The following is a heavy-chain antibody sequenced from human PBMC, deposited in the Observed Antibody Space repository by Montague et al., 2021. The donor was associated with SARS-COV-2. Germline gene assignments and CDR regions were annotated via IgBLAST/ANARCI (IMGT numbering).Heavy chain of an antibody. J-gene: IGHJ5*02. CDR2: IYYSGST. V-gene: IGHV4-39*01. CDR3: ARNPADYYGSGSYPTWENWFDP. CDR1: GGSISSSSYY. Sequence: SETLSLTCTVSGGSISSSSYYWGWIRKPPGKGLEWIGSIYYSGSTYYNPSLKSRVTISVDTSKNQFSLKLSSETAADTAVYYCARNPADYYGSGSYPTWENWFDPWGQGTLATVSS. D-gene: IGHD3-10*01.